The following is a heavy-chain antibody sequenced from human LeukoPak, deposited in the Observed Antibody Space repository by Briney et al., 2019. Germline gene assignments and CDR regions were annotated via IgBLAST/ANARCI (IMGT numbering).Heavy chain of an antibody. Sequence: PSETLSLTCTVSGGSISSGSNYWSWIRQPAGKGLEWIGRIYTSGSTNYNPSLKSRVTISVDTSKNQFSLKLSSVTAADTAVYYCARGFYEYGPWGQGTLVTVSS. D-gene: IGHD5-12*01. V-gene: IGHV4-61*02. CDR2: IYTSGST. J-gene: IGHJ5*02. CDR1: GGSISSGSNY. CDR3: ARGFYEYGP.